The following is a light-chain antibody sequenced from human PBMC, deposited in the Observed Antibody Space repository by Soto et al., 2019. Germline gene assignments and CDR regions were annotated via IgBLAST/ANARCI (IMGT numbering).Light chain of an antibody. J-gene: IGLJ1*01. Sequence: QSALTPPPSASGSPGQSVTISCTGTKNDIGVYDFVSWYQHHPGKAPRLIIYEVVQRPSGVPDRFSGSKSGNTASLTVSGLQAADEADYFCTSYAGSNTYVFGSGTKLTVL. CDR1: KNDIGVYDF. CDR2: EVV. CDR3: TSYAGSNTYV. V-gene: IGLV2-8*01.